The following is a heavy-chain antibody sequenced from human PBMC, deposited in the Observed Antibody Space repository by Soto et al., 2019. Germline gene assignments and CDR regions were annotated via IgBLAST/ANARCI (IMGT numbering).Heavy chain of an antibody. V-gene: IGHV3-30*18. D-gene: IGHD1-20*01. CDR3: AKDRYTYNWNDHFDY. CDR1: GFAFSSYG. J-gene: IGHJ4*02. CDR2: ISYDGSNK. Sequence: GGALRLSCEASGFAFSSYGRHWVRQAPGKGLEWVAVISYDGSNKYYADSVKGRFTISRDNSKNTLYLQMNSLRAEDTAVYYCAKDRYTYNWNDHFDYWGQGTLVTVSS.